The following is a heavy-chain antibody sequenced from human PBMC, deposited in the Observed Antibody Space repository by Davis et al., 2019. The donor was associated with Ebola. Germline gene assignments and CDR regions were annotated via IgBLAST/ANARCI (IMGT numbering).Heavy chain of an antibody. J-gene: IGHJ4*02. Sequence: PSETLSLTCAVYGGSFSGYYWSWIRQPPGKGLEWIGEINHSGSTNYNPSLKSRVTISVDTSKNQFSLKLSSVTAADTAVYYCAREQIWGSSFDYWGQGTLVTVSS. D-gene: IGHD3-16*01. V-gene: IGHV4-34*01. CDR1: GGSFSGYY. CDR3: AREQIWGSSFDY. CDR2: INHSGST.